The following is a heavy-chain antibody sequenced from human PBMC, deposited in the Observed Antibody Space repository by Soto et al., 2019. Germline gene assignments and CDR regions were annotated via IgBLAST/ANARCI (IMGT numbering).Heavy chain of an antibody. V-gene: IGHV3-21*01. J-gene: IGHJ3*02. CDR2: ISSSSSYI. Sequence: GGSLRLSCAASGFTFSSYSMNWVRQAPGKGLEWVSSISSSSSYIYYADSVKGRFTISRDNAKNSLYLQMNSLRAEDTSVYYCAPLVEVVITGDAFDIWGQGTMVTVSS. CDR1: GFTFSSYS. D-gene: IGHD3-3*01. CDR3: APLVEVVITGDAFDI.